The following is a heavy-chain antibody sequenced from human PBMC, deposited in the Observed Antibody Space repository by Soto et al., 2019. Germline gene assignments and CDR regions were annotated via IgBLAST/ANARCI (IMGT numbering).Heavy chain of an antibody. CDR2: IYYSGST. V-gene: IGHV4-31*03. J-gene: IGHJ4*02. Sequence: SETLSLTCTVSGGSINSGGYYWSWIRQHPGKGLEWIGYIYYSGSTYYNPSLKSRVTISIDTSKNQFSLKLSSVTAAVTAVYYCARAQTIFGIITVFDYWGQGTLVTVPS. CDR1: GGSINSGGYY. CDR3: ARAQTIFGIITVFDY. D-gene: IGHD3-3*01.